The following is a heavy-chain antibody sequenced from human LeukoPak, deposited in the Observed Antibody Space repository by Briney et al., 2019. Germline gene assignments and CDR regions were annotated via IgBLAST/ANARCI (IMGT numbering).Heavy chain of an antibody. V-gene: IGHV1-18*01. J-gene: IGHJ5*02. Sequence: GASVKVSCKASGYTFTSYGISWVRQAPGQGLEWMGWISAYNGNTNYAQKLQGRVTMTTDTSTSTAYMELRSLRSDDTAVYYCARIRKVLMVYARGNWFDPWGQGTVVTVSS. CDR2: ISAYNGNT. CDR1: GYTFTSYG. CDR3: ARIRKVLMVYARGNWFDP. D-gene: IGHD2-8*01.